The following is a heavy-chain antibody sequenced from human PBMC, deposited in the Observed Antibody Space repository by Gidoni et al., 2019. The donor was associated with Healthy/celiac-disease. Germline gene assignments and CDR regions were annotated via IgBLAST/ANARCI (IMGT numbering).Heavy chain of an antibody. J-gene: IGHJ4*02. V-gene: IGHV3-7*01. CDR3: ARGLKGIAAAGTRAVLGY. D-gene: IGHD6-13*01. CDR1: GFTFSSYW. CDR2: IKQDGSEK. Sequence: EVQLVESGGGLVQPGGSLRLSCAASGFTFSSYWMSWVRQAPGKGLEWVANIKQDGSEKYYVDSVKGRFTISRDNAKNSLYLQMNSLRAEDTAVYYCARGLKGIAAAGTRAVLGYWGQGTLVTVSS.